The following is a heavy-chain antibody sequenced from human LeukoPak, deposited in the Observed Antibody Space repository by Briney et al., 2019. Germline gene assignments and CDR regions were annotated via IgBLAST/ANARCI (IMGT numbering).Heavy chain of an antibody. V-gene: IGHV4-30-4*01. Sequence: PSETPSLTCTVSGGSTRSGDYSWSWIRQPPGKGLEWIAYMYYSGSAYYNPSLKSRVTMSADTSKNQLSLKLSSVTAADTAVYYCARPYYYDSTIDPWGQGILVTVSS. J-gene: IGHJ5*02. CDR3: ARPYYYDSTIDP. CDR2: MYYSGSA. CDR1: GGSTRSGDYS. D-gene: IGHD3-22*01.